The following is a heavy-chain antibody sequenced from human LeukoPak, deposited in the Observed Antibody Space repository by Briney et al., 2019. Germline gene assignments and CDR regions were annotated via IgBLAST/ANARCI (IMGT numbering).Heavy chain of an antibody. Sequence: ASVKVSCKASGYTFTSYGISWVRQAPGQGFEWMGWISAYNGNTNYAQKLQGRVTMTTGTSTSTAYMELRSLRSDDTAVYYCARAGYSYGWDRNANYYYYGMDVWGQGTTVTVSS. CDR2: ISAYNGNT. J-gene: IGHJ6*02. CDR1: GYTFTSYG. CDR3: ARAGYSYGWDRNANYYYYGMDV. D-gene: IGHD5-18*01. V-gene: IGHV1-18*01.